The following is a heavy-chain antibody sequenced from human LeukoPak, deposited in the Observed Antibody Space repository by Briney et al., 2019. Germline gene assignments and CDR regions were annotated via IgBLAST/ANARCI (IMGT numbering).Heavy chain of an antibody. CDR2: IKPDGSER. V-gene: IGHV3-7*01. D-gene: IGHD3-3*01. Sequence: PGGSLRLSCAASGFTFSKPWMTWVRQAPGEALGWVANIKPDGSERYYVDSVMGRFTISRDNAKNSVYLQMNGLRAEDTAVYYCARDRSISGVVTIDFWGQGTLVTVSS. J-gene: IGHJ4*02. CDR1: GFTFSKPW. CDR3: ARDRSISGVVTIDF.